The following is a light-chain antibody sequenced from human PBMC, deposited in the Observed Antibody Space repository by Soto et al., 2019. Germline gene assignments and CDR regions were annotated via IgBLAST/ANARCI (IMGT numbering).Light chain of an antibody. CDR2: NAS. CDR1: QTISSW. V-gene: IGKV1-5*03. CDR3: QHSNSYSET. Sequence: DIQMTQSPSTLSGSVGDRVTITCRASQTISSWLAWYQQKPGEAPKLLIYNASILKSGVPSRFSGSGSGTEFTLTISSLQPDDFATYYCQHSNSYSETFGQGTKVELK. J-gene: IGKJ1*01.